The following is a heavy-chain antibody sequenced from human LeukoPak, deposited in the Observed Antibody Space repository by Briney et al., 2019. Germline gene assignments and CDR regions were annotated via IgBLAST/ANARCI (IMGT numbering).Heavy chain of an antibody. CDR1: GGSFSGYY. J-gene: IGHJ4*02. D-gene: IGHD3-3*01. CDR3: ARDPFITIFGVVIRRDY. V-gene: IGHV4-34*01. CDR2: INHSGST. Sequence: SETLSLTCAVYGGSFSGYYWSWIRQPPGKGLEWIGEINHSGSTNYNPSPKSRVTISVDTSKNQFSLKLSSVTAADTAMYYCARDPFITIFGVVIRRDYWGQGTLVTVSS.